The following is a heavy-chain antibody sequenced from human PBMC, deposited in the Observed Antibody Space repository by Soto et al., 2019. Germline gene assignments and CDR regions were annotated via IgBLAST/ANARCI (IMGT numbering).Heavy chain of an antibody. D-gene: IGHD5-18*01. CDR3: ARGRGYSYGLDP. CDR2: ISYSGTT. J-gene: IGHJ5*02. V-gene: IGHV4-30-4*01. CDR1: GDSISSNNNY. Sequence: QVQLQESGPGLVKPSQTLSLTCTVSGDSISSNNNYWSWIRQPPGEGLEWIGFISYSGTTSYSPSLTSRVAIALDTSTSAFSLSLRSVTAADTAVYYCARGRGYSYGLDPWGQGTLVTVSS.